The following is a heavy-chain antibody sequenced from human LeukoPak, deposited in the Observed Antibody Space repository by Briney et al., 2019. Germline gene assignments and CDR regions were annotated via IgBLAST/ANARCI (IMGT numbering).Heavy chain of an antibody. CDR2: ISPYNGNT. D-gene: IGHD4-17*01. CDR3: ARVYWVPAYGDYVLNWFDP. J-gene: IGHJ5*02. Sequence: ASVTVSCKASGYTFTNYGITWVRQAPGQGLEWMGWISPYNGNTNYAQRHQGRVTMTTDTSTSTAYMELRSLRSDDTAVYYCARVYWVPAYGDYVLNWFDPWGQGTLVTVSS. V-gene: IGHV1-18*01. CDR1: GYTFTNYG.